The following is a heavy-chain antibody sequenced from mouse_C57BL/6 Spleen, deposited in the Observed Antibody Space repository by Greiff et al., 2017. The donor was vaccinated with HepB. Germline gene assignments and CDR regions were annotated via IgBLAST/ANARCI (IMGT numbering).Heavy chain of an antibody. D-gene: IGHD1-1*01. CDR3: ARIATNDYGSSRPFRYFDV. V-gene: IGHV8-8*01. CDR1: GFSLSTFGMG. J-gene: IGHJ1*03. Sequence: QVTLKVSGPGILQPSQTLSLTCSFSGFSLSTFGMGVGWIRQPSGQGLEWLAHIWWDDDKYYNPALKSRLTISKDTSKNQVFLKIANVDTADTATYYCARIATNDYGSSRPFRYFDVWGTGTTVTVSS. CDR2: IWWDDDK.